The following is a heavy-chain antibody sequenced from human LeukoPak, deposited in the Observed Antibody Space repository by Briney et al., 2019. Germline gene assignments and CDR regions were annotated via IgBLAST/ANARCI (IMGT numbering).Heavy chain of an antibody. V-gene: IGHV3-7*01. CDR1: GFTVTNNY. Sequence: GGSLRLSCAASGFTVTNNYMTWVRQAPGKGPEWVANINAHGSQQYSVDSLKGRFTVSRDNAKKSLYLQMNDVRAEDTAVYFCVKWGPYCSTYYCPALESWGQGTLVTVSS. CDR2: INAHGSQQ. J-gene: IGHJ4*02. D-gene: IGHD2-2*01. CDR3: VKWGPYCSTYYCPALES.